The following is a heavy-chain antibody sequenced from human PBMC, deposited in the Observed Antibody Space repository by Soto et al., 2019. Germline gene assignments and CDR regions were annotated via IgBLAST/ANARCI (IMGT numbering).Heavy chain of an antibody. V-gene: IGHV1-3*01. CDR1: GYTFTSYA. D-gene: IGHD4-17*01. J-gene: IGHJ5*02. CDR2: INAGNGNT. Sequence: EASVKVSCKASGYTFTSYAIHWVRQAPGQRLEWMGWINAGNGNTKYSQKVQGRVTITRDTSASTAYMELSSLRSEDTALYYCARGPTVTTSRVSWFDPWGQGTLVTVSS. CDR3: ARGPTVTTSRVSWFDP.